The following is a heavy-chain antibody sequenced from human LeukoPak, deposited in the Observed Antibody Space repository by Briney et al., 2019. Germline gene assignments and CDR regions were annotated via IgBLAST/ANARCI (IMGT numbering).Heavy chain of an antibody. D-gene: IGHD3-9*01. Sequence: GGSLRLSCAASGFTFSDYYMSWIRQAPGKGLEWVSYISSSSSYTNCADSVKGRFTISRDNAKNSLYLQMNSLRAEDTAVYYCARVSRYYDILTGYLPYGMDVWGQGTTVTVSS. CDR3: ARVSRYYDILTGYLPYGMDV. V-gene: IGHV3-11*05. CDR1: GFTFSDYY. J-gene: IGHJ6*02. CDR2: ISSSSSYT.